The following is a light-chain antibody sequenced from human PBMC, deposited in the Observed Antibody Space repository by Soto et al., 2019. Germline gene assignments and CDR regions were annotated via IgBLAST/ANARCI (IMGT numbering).Light chain of an antibody. CDR3: SSYTSSSTPEV. CDR1: SSDVGGYNY. V-gene: IGLV2-14*01. CDR2: EVS. J-gene: IGLJ1*01. Sequence: QSVLTQPASVSGSPGQSITISCTGTSSDVGGYNYVSWYQQHPGKAPKLMIYEVSNRPSGVSNRFSGSKSGNTASLTISGLQAEDEADYYCSSYTSSSTPEVFGNGTKVTVL.